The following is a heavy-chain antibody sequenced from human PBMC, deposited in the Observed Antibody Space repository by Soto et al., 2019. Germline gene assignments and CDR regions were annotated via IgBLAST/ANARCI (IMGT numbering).Heavy chain of an antibody. J-gene: IGHJ6*02. V-gene: IGHV3-74*03. CDR3: ARGGLQHALAV. Sequence: EVQLVESWGGLVQPGWSLRLSCAASGFTFSNYWMYWVRQAPGKGLVWVSRVNNDGTDTTHADSVKGRFTISRDNAENTLYLQMNSLRAEDTAVYYCARGGLQHALAVWGQGSTVTVSS. CDR1: GFTFSNYW. CDR2: VNNDGTDT. D-gene: IGHD6-13*01.